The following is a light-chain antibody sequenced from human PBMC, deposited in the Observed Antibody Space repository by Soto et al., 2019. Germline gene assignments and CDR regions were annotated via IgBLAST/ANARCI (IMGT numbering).Light chain of an antibody. CDR2: DAS. J-gene: IGKJ4*01. Sequence: DIPMTQSPSSLSASVGDRVTITCRASKSISSYLNWYQQKPGKAPKLLIYDASSLQSGVPSRFSGSGSGTDFTLTISNLQPEDFATYYCHQSYSTPLTFGGGTKVEIK. CDR3: HQSYSTPLT. V-gene: IGKV1-39*01. CDR1: KSISSY.